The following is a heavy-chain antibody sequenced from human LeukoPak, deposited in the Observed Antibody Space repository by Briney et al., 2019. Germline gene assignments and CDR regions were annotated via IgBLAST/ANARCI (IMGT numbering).Heavy chain of an antibody. CDR2: ISSSSYI. CDR1: GFTFSSYS. Sequence: GRSLRLSCAASGFTFSSYSMNWVRQAPGKGLEWVSSISSSSYIYYADSVKGRFTISRDNAKNSLYLQMNSLRAEDTAVYYCARDSGSYLANWFDPWGQGTLVTVSS. V-gene: IGHV3-21*01. J-gene: IGHJ5*02. D-gene: IGHD1-26*01. CDR3: ARDSGSYLANWFDP.